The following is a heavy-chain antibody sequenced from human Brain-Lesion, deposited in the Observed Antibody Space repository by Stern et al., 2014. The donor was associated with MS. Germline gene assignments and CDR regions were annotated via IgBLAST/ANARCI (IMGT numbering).Heavy chain of an antibody. V-gene: IGHV4-61*02. CDR1: GGSISSANYY. J-gene: IGHJ5*02. CDR3: AKVGQQLVPWKWFDP. CDR2: INTGGRT. D-gene: IGHD6-13*01. Sequence: QVQLQESGPGLVKPSQTLSLTCTVSGGSISSANYYWNWIRQPAGKGLEWIGRINTGGRTNYNPSLKSRVTISIDTSKNQFSLKLSSVTAADTAVYYCAKVGQQLVPWKWFDPWGQGTLVTVSS.